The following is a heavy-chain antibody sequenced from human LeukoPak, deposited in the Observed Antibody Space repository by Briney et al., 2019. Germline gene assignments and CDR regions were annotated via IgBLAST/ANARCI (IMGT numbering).Heavy chain of an antibody. CDR2: IYSGGST. CDR1: GFTVSSNY. D-gene: IGHD2-8*01. Sequence: GGSLRLSCAASGFTVSSNYMSWVRQAPGKGLEWVSVIYSGGSTYYADSVKGRFIISRDNSKNTLYLQMNSLRAENTAVCYCASNGHEGYFDYWGQGTLVTVSS. J-gene: IGHJ4*02. CDR3: ASNGHEGYFDY. V-gene: IGHV3-53*01.